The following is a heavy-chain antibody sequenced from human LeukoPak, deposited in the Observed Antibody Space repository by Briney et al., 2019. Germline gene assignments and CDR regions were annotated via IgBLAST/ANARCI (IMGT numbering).Heavy chain of an antibody. CDR2: ISSSSSTI. J-gene: IGHJ4*02. Sequence: GGSLRLSCAASGFTFSSYRMNWVRQAPGKGLEWVSYISSSSSTIYYADSVEGRFTISRDNAKNTLYLQMNSLRAEDTAVYYCAKDWGVTYYYDSSGYFDYWGQGTLVTVSS. CDR1: GFTFSSYR. D-gene: IGHD3-22*01. V-gene: IGHV3-48*01. CDR3: AKDWGVTYYYDSSGYFDY.